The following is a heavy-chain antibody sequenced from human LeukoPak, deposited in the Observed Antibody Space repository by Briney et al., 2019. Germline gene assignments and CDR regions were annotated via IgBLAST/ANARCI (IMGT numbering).Heavy chain of an antibody. CDR1: GNTFTRYD. Sequence: ASVKVFCKASGNTFTRYDINWVRQATGQGLEWMGWINPNSGNTDYEQKFQGRVTMIRNTAISTAYMELSSLRSENTAVYSCARDGLFQLPFYYYYYMDVWGKGTTVTLSS. CDR3: ARDGLFQLPFYYYYYMDV. CDR2: INPNSGNT. D-gene: IGHD2-2*01. V-gene: IGHV1-8*01. J-gene: IGHJ6*03.